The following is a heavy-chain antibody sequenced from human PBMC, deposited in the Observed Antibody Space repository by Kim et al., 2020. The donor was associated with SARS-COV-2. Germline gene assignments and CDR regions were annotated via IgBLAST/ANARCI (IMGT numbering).Heavy chain of an antibody. CDR1: GFTFSAYT. Sequence: GGSLRLSCAASGFTFSAYTMDWVRQAPGKGLEWVSSISSTGRSIYYAGSVKGRFTISRDNAKTSLYLQMSSLRAEDTALYYCARKTSGYFDYWGRGTLVTVSS. D-gene: IGHD3-10*01. V-gene: IGHV3-21*01. J-gene: IGHJ4*02. CDR2: ISSTGRSI. CDR3: ARKTSGYFDY.